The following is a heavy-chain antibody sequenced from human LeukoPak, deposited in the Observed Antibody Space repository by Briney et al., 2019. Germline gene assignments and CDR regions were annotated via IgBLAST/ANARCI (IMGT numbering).Heavy chain of an antibody. CDR3: ARGRRGWLRV. CDR2: IYHSGST. Sequence: PSETLSLTCTVSGYSISSGYYWGWIRQPPGKGLEWIGSIYHSGSTNYNPSLKSRVTISVDTSKNQFSLKLSSVTAADTAVYYCARGRRGWLRVWGQGTLVTVSP. V-gene: IGHV4-38-2*02. CDR1: GYSISSGYY. D-gene: IGHD5-12*01. J-gene: IGHJ4*02.